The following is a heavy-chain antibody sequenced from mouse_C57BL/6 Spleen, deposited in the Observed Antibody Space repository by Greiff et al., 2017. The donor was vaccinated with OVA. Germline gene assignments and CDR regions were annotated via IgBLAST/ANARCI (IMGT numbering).Heavy chain of an antibody. CDR2: ISSGSSTI. D-gene: IGHD2-3*01. CDR1: GFTFSDYG. V-gene: IGHV5-17*01. Sequence: DVKLVESGGGLVKPGGSLKLSCAASGFTFSDYGMHWVRQAPEKGLEWVAYISSGSSTIYYADTVKVRFTISRDNAKNTLFLQMTSLRSEDTAMYYCARGLLRYAMDYWGQGTSVTVSS. J-gene: IGHJ4*01. CDR3: ARGLLRYAMDY.